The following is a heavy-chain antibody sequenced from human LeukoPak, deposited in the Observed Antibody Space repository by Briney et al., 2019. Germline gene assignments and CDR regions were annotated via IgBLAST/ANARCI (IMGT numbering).Heavy chain of an antibody. CDR3: ARQSSSSSIYYYYYMDV. CDR2: INHSGST. Sequence: SETLSLTCAVYGGSFSGYYWSWIRQPPGKGLEWIGEINHSGSTNYNPSLKSRVTMSVDTSKNQFSLKLSSVTAADTAVYYCARQSSSSSIYYYYYMDVWDKGTTVTVSS. V-gene: IGHV4-34*01. J-gene: IGHJ6*03. CDR1: GGSFSGYY. D-gene: IGHD6-6*01.